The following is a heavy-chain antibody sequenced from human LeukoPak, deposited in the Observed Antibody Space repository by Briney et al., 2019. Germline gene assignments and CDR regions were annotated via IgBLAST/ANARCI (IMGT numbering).Heavy chain of an antibody. CDR3: TRDRLGYNYRTNWFDP. Sequence: KPGGSLRLSCAASGFTFGDYAMSWFRQAPGKGLEWVGFIRSKAYGGTTEYAASVKGRFTISRDDSKSIAYLQMNSLKTEDTAVYSCTRDRLGYNYRTNWFDPWGQGTLVTVSS. CDR2: IRSKAYGGTT. V-gene: IGHV3-49*05. D-gene: IGHD5-18*01. J-gene: IGHJ5*02. CDR1: GFTFGDYA.